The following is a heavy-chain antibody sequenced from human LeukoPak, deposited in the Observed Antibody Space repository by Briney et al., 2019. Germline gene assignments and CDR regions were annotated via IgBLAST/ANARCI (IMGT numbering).Heavy chain of an antibody. J-gene: IGHJ1*01. D-gene: IGHD3-10*02. V-gene: IGHV4-39*07. Sequence: PSETLSLTCTVSGGSLSSSSSYWGWIRQPPGKGLEWIGSLHYGGSTYYNPSLKSRVTISVNTSKNQFSLKLSSVTAADTAAYYCASPKITMSEYFQHWGQGALVTVSS. CDR1: GGSLSSSSSY. CDR2: LHYGGST. CDR3: ASPKITMSEYFQH.